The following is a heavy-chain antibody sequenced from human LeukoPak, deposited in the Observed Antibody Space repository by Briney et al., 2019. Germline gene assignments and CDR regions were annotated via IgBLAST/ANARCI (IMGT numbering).Heavy chain of an antibody. Sequence: SETLSLTCTVSGGSISSSSYYWGWIRQPPGKGLEWIGSIYYSGSTYYNPSLKSRVTISVDTSKNQFSLQLSSVTAADTAVYYCAGAGIAVAGIDYWGQGTLVTVSS. J-gene: IGHJ4*02. V-gene: IGHV4-39*01. D-gene: IGHD6-19*01. CDR2: IYYSGST. CDR1: GGSISSSSYY. CDR3: AGAGIAVAGIDY.